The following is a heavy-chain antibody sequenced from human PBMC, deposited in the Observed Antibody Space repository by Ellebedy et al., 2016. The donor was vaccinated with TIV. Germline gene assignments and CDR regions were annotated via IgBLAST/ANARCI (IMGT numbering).Heavy chain of an antibody. CDR2: INPNSGDT. Sequence: ASVKVSCXASVYTFTSYYMQWVRQAPGQGPEWMGWINPNSGDTNSAQKFQGRITMTSDTSMSTAYMELRSLTSDDTAVYYCARENLAASLDYWGQGTVVTVSS. CDR1: VYTFTSYY. V-gene: IGHV1-2*02. CDR3: ARENLAASLDY. J-gene: IGHJ4*02.